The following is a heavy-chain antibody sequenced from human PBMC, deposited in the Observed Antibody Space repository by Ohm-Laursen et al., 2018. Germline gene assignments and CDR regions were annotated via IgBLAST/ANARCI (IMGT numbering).Heavy chain of an antibody. J-gene: IGHJ6*02. V-gene: IGHV3-7*01. CDR3: ARDFRREYCSGGSCYNGLDV. CDR1: GFPFRSYW. D-gene: IGHD2-15*01. CDR2: IKQDESEK. Sequence: SLRLSCSATGFPFRSYWMHWGRQAPGKGLEWVANIKQDESEKLYLDSVKGRFTVSRNNPKNSLFLEMNRLRVEDTGVYYCARDFRREYCSGGSCYNGLDVWGQGTTVTVSS.